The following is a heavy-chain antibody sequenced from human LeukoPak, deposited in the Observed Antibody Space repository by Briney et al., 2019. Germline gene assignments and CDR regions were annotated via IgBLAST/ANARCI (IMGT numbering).Heavy chain of an antibody. CDR3: ARQSRDGSKTRGYYFDY. CDR1: GYSFIRYW. J-gene: IGHJ4*02. D-gene: IGHD3-10*01. Sequence: HGESLKISCKGTGYSFIRYWIGWVRQMPGKGLEWMGIIYPSDSDTRYSPSFQGQVTISVDKSISTVYLQWSSLKASDTAMYYCARQSRDGSKTRGYYFDYWGQGTLVTVSS. CDR2: IYPSDSDT. V-gene: IGHV5-51*01.